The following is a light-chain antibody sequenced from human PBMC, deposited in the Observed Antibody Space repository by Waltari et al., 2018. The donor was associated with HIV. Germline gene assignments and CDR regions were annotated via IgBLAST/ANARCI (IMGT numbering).Light chain of an antibody. Sequence: DIVMTQSPLSLPVTPGEPDSISCRSSQSLLHTNGYNYLDWYLQKPGQSPQLLIYLGSNRASGVPDRFSGSGSGTDFTLKISRVEAEDVGVYYCMQALQTPTFGGGTKVEIK. V-gene: IGKV2-28*01. CDR2: LGS. CDR3: MQALQTPT. J-gene: IGKJ4*01. CDR1: QSLLHTNGYNY.